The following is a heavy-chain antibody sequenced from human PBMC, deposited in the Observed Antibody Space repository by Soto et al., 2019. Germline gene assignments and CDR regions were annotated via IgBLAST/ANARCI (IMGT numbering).Heavy chain of an antibody. D-gene: IGHD2-2*02. CDR1: GYTFTRYG. Sequence: QVQLVQSGAEVKKPGASVRVSCKASGYTFTRYGISWVRQAPGQGLEWMGWISGYNGNTKEAQKFQGRVTMTTDTAATTAHMELRGLRSDDTVVYYCARGSAYTTPWSFAHWGQGTLVTVSS. J-gene: IGHJ4*02. CDR3: ARGSAYTTPWSFAH. CDR2: ISGYNGNT. V-gene: IGHV1-18*01.